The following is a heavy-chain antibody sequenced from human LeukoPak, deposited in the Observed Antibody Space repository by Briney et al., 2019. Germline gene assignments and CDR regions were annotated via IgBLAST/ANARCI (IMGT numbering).Heavy chain of an antibody. Sequence: SETLSLTCTVSGGSISSSSYYWGWIRQPPGKELEWIGSIYYSGSTYYNPSLKSRVTISVDTSKNQFSLKLSSVTAADTAVYYCARLSHSSSWYPNWFDPWGQGTLVTVSS. D-gene: IGHD6-13*01. V-gene: IGHV4-39*01. CDR1: GGSISSSSYY. J-gene: IGHJ5*02. CDR3: ARLSHSSSWYPNWFDP. CDR2: IYYSGST.